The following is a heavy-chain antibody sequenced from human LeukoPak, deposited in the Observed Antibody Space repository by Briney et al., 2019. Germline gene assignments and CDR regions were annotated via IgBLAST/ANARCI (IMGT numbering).Heavy chain of an antibody. J-gene: IGHJ4*02. D-gene: IGHD3-9*01. Sequence: ASVKVSCKASGYTFNTYYIHWVRQAPGQGLEWMGIVNPSIGGTSYAQNFQGRVTMTRDTSSSTVYMELSSLTSEDTAVYYCARGLQLQYFDRLKTGAYFDYWGQGTLVTVSS. CDR2: VNPSIGGT. V-gene: IGHV1-46*02. CDR1: GYTFNTYY. CDR3: ARGLQLQYFDRLKTGAYFDY.